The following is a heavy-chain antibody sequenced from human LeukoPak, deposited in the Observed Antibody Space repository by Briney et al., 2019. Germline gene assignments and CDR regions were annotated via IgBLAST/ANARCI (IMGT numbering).Heavy chain of an antibody. CDR1: GFNFSSHW. CDR3: SRSVGGSDDY. Sequence: GGSLRLSCEASGFNFSSHWMHWVRQVPGKGLLWVSRINRDGSTTNYADSVKGRFTISRDHAKDTLYLQINSLRAEDTALYYCSRSVGGSDDYWGQGTLVTVSS. D-gene: IGHD3-10*01. J-gene: IGHJ4*02. CDR2: INRDGSTT. V-gene: IGHV3-74*01.